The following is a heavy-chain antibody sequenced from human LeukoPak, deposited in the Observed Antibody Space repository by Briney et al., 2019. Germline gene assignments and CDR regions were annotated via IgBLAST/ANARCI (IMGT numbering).Heavy chain of an antibody. D-gene: IGHD2-15*01. V-gene: IGHV3-9*03. J-gene: IGHJ4*02. CDR2: ISWNSGSI. Sequence: TGGSLTLSCAASGFTFDDYAMHWVRQAPGKGLEWVSGISWNSGSIGYADSVKGRFTISRDNAKNSLCLQMNSLRAEDMALYYCAKDVSLGYCSGGSCSAHFDYWGQGTLVTVSS. CDR3: AKDVSLGYCSGGSCSAHFDY. CDR1: GFTFDDYA.